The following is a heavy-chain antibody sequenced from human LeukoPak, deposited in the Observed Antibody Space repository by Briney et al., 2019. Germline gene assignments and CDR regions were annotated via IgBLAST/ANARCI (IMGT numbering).Heavy chain of an antibody. CDR2: ISAYNGNT. CDR3: ARVDSYGLTRARVYYYGMDV. CDR1: GYTFTSYG. V-gene: IGHV1-18*01. J-gene: IGHJ6*02. Sequence: ASVKVSCKASGYTFTSYGISWVRQAPGQGLEWMGWISAYNGNTNYAQKLQGRVPMTTDTSTSTAYMGLRSLRSDDTAVYYCARVDSYGLTRARVYYYGMDVWGQGTTVTVSS. D-gene: IGHD5-18*01.